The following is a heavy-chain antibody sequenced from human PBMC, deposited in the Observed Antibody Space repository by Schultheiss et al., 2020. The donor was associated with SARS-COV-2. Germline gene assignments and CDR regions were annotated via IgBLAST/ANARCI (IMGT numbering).Heavy chain of an antibody. J-gene: IGHJ6*02. CDR2: ISYSGST. Sequence: SETLSLTCAVFGGSFSGYYWSWIRQPPGKGLEWIGYISYSGSTNYNPSLKSRVTISVDTSKNQFSLKLSSVTAADTAVYYCAKDFGGMDVWGQGTTVTVSS. CDR1: GGSFSGYY. CDR3: AKDFGGMDV. V-gene: IGHV4-59*01. D-gene: IGHD3-16*01.